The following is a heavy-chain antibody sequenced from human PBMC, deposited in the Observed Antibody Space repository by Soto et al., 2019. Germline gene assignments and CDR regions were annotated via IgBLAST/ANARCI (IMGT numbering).Heavy chain of an antibody. CDR2: ISGSGGKS. CDR3: AKAKEDSSGPWSYYGMDV. Sequence: GSLRLSCAGSGFTFSTDAMSWVRQAPGKGLEWVSTISGSGGKSYYADSVKGRFTISRDNSKNTLYLQMNSLRAEDTAVYFCAKAKEDSSGPWSYYGMDVWGQGPTVTVSS. J-gene: IGHJ6*02. D-gene: IGHD6-19*01. V-gene: IGHV3-23*01. CDR1: GFTFSTDA.